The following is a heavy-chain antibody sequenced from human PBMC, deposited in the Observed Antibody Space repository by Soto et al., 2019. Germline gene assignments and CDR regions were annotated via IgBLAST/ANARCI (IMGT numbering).Heavy chain of an antibody. CDR1: GGTFSSYA. CDR3: ARRFDAVTAIENYYYYGMDV. V-gene: IGHV1-69*01. Sequence: QVQLVQSGAEVKKPGSSVKVSCKASGGTFSSYAISWVRQAPGLGLEWMGGIIPIFGTANYAQKFQGRVTITADESTSTAYMELSSLRSEDTAVYSCARRFDAVTAIENYYYYGMDVWGQGTTVTVSS. D-gene: IGHD5-18*01. CDR2: IIPIFGTA. J-gene: IGHJ6*02.